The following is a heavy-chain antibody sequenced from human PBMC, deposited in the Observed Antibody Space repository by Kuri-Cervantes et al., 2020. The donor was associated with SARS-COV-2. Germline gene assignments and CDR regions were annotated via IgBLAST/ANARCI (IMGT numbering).Heavy chain of an antibody. Sequence: SVKVSCKASGGTFSSYAISWVRQAPGQGLEWIGGIIPIFGTANYAQKFQGRVTITADKSTSTAYMELSSLRSEDTAVYYCARDLQRGTFDIWGQGTMVTVSS. J-gene: IGHJ3*02. CDR2: IIPIFGTA. D-gene: IGHD1-14*01. CDR3: ARDLQRGTFDI. CDR1: GGTFSSYA. V-gene: IGHV1-69*06.